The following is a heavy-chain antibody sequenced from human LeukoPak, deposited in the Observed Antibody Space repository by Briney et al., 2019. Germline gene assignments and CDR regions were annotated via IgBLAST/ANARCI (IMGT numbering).Heavy chain of an antibody. J-gene: IGHJ4*02. CDR3: AKDGGLWVSAHWGDS. Sequence: GGSLGLSCAASGFTLSSYSMNWVRQAPGKGLEWVSTITTSDGNTYYADSVKGRFTVSRDNSKNTLFLQMNSLRAEDTAVYYCAKDGGLWVSAHWGDSWGRGTLVTVSS. V-gene: IGHV3-23*01. CDR2: ITTSDGNT. CDR1: GFTLSSYS. D-gene: IGHD7-27*01.